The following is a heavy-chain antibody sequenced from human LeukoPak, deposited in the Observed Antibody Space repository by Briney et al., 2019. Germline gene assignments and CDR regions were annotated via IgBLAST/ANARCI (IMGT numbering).Heavy chain of an antibody. J-gene: IGHJ4*02. D-gene: IGHD3-22*01. CDR2: ISAYNGNT. V-gene: IGHV1-18*01. Sequence: ASVKVSCKASGYTFTSYGISWVRQAPGQGLEWMGWISAYNGNTNYAQKLQGRVTMTTDTSTSTDYMELRSLRSDDTAAYHCASGRGYSYDSSGYLAFDYWGQGTLVTVSS. CDR3: ASGRGYSYDSSGYLAFDY. CDR1: GYTFTSYG.